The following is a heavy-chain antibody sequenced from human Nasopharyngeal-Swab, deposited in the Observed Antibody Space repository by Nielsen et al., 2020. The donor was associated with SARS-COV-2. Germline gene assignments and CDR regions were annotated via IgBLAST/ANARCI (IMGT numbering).Heavy chain of an antibody. V-gene: IGHV3-15*01. J-gene: IGHJ4*02. D-gene: IGHD4-17*01. CDR3: TTDLHDYGDYDY. CDR2: IKSKTDGGTT. CDR1: GFTFSNAW. Sequence: GESLKISCAASGFTFSNAWMSRVRQAPGKGLEWVGRIKSKTDGGTTDYAAPVKGRFTISRDDSKTTLYLQMNSLKTEDTAVYYCTTDLHDYGDYDYWGQGTLVTVSS.